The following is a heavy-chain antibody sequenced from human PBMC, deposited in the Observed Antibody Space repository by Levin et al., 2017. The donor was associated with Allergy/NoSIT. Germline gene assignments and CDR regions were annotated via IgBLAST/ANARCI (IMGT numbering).Heavy chain of an antibody. CDR2: IRSKAYGGTT. D-gene: IGHD3-3*01. V-gene: IGHV3-49*03. J-gene: IGHJ4*02. CDR3: TRVAYDFWSGYYGPFDY. CDR1: GFTFGDYA. Sequence: GESLKISCTASGFTFGDYAMSWFRQAPGKGLEWVGFIRSKAYGGTTEYAASVKGRFTISRDDSKSIAYLQMNSLKTEDTAVYYCTRVAYDFWSGYYGPFDYWGQGTLVTVSS.